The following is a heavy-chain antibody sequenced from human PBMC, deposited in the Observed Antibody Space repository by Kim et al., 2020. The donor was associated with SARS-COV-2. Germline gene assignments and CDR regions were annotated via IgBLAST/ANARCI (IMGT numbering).Heavy chain of an antibody. J-gene: IGHJ4*02. D-gene: IGHD5-12*01. CDR1: GFTFSSYG. CDR2: ISYDGSNK. V-gene: IGHV3-30*18. Sequence: GGSLRLSCAASGFTFSSYGMHWVRQAPGKGLEWVAVISYDGSNKYYADSVKGRFTISRDNSKNTLYLQMNSLRAEDTAVYYCAKDERYSGYDLFDYWGQGTLVTVSS. CDR3: AKDERYSGYDLFDY.